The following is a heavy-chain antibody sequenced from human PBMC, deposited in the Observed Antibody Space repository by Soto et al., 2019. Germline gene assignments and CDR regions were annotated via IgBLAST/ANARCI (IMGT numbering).Heavy chain of an antibody. J-gene: IGHJ4*02. CDR1: GYTFTGYY. CDR2: INPNSGGT. D-gene: IGHD2-2*01. V-gene: IGHV1-2*02. Sequence: QVQLVQSGAEVKKPGASVKVSCKASGYTFTGYYMHWVRQAPGQGLEWMGWINPNSGGTHYAQKVQGGVTMTRDTSTSTAYMELSRLRSDDTAVYYCARDYALGYCSSTSCYPGDYWGQGTLVTVSS. CDR3: ARDYALGYCSSTSCYPGDY.